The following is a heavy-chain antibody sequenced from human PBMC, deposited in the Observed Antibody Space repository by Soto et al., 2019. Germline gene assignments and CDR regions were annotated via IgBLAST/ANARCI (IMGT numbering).Heavy chain of an antibody. V-gene: IGHV1-69*13. Sequence: SVKVSCKASGGTFSSYAISWVRQAPGQGLEWMGGIIPIFGTANYAQKLQGRATITADESTSTAYMELSSLRSEDTAVYYCVSSFSDSSGYYLLSDYYYGMDVWGQGTTVTVSS. J-gene: IGHJ6*02. CDR2: IIPIFGTA. CDR3: VSSFSDSSGYYLLSDYYYGMDV. CDR1: GGTFSSYA. D-gene: IGHD3-22*01.